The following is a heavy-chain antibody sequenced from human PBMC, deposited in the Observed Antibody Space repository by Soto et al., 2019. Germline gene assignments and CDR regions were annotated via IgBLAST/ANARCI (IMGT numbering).Heavy chain of an antibody. CDR3: AREVEAFDS. D-gene: IGHD2-15*01. V-gene: IGHV3-23*01. CDR1: GSTFSNYA. J-gene: IGHJ4*02. Sequence: GGSLRLSCAASGSTFSNYAMTWVRQAPGKGLEWVSVISGSGDSTYYADSVKGRFTISRDNSKNTLYLQMNSLRAEDTAVYFCAREVEAFDSWGQGTLVTVSS. CDR2: ISGSGDST.